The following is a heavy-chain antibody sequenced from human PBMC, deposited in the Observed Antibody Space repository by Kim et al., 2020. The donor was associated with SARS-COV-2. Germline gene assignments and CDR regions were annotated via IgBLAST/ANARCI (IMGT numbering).Heavy chain of an antibody. CDR2: ISSSSSYI. Sequence: GGSLRHSCAASGFTFSSYSMNWVRQAPGKGLEWVSSISSSSSYIYYADSVKGRFTISRDDAKNSLYLQMNSLRAEDTAVYYCARAGYGYSSSFDYWGQGTLVTVSS. CDR1: GFTFSSYS. CDR3: ARAGYGYSSSFDY. J-gene: IGHJ4*02. D-gene: IGHD6-13*01. V-gene: IGHV3-21*01.